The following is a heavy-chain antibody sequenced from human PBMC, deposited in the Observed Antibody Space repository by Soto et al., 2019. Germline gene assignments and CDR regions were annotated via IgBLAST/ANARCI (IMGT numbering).Heavy chain of an antibody. CDR1: GYSFAGYW. CDR3: ARQIYDSDAGPNFQYYFDS. V-gene: IGHV5-10-1*01. Sequence: GESLKISCMGSGYSFAGYWITWVRQKPGKGLEWMGRIDPSDSQTYYSPSFRGHVTISVTKSITTVFLQWSSLRASDTAMYYCARQIYDSDAGPNFQYYFDSWGQGTPVTVSS. D-gene: IGHD5-12*01. J-gene: IGHJ4*02. CDR2: IDPSDSQT.